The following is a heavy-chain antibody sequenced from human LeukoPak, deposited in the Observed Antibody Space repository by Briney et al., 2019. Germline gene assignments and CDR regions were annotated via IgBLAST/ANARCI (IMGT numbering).Heavy chain of an antibody. V-gene: IGHV3-21*01. CDR1: GLTFSDYS. CDR3: VRLRRNSDRSYYYYYYDH. CDR2: INPTSSSI. J-gene: IGHJ4*02. Sequence: GGSLRLSCAGSGLTFSDYSINWVPQAPGKGLEWVSSINPTSSSIYYADAVRGRFTISRDNAKSSLYLQMNGLTVEDTAVYYCVRLRRNSDRSYYYYYYDHWGQGILVTVSS. D-gene: IGHD3-22*01.